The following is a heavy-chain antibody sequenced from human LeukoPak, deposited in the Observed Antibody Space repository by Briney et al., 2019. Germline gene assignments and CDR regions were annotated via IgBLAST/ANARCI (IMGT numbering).Heavy chain of an antibody. Sequence: SETLSFTCIVSCDSISSGTYSWGWFRQPAGKPQEWIGRIYPSGTINYNPSLKSRVTISVDASKNQLSLKLSSATAADTAVYYCARDLKHIVAMDVWGKGTTVTVSS. D-gene: IGHD2-21*01. CDR1: CDSISSGTYS. CDR3: ARDLKHIVAMDV. J-gene: IGHJ6*03. V-gene: IGHV4-61*02. CDR2: IYPSGTI.